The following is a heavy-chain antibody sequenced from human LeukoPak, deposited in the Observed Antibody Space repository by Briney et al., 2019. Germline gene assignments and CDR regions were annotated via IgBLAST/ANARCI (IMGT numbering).Heavy chain of an antibody. J-gene: IGHJ4*02. CDR2: IYYSGSI. Sequence: PSETLSLTCTVSGGSIRNYYWSWIRQPPGKGLEWIGYIYYSGSINYNPSLKSRVTISVDTSKNQFSLKLRSVTAADTAVYYCARVSPRELQRFDYWGQGTLVTVSS. CDR1: GGSIRNYY. V-gene: IGHV4-59*08. D-gene: IGHD1-26*01. CDR3: ARVSPRELQRFDY.